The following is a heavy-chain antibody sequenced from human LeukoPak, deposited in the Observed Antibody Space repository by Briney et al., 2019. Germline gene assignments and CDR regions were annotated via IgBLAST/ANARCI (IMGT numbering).Heavy chain of an antibody. CDR1: GGSISSYC. D-gene: IGHD6-19*01. Sequence: SETLSLTCTVSGGSISSYCWSWIRQPAGKGLEWIGRIYTSGNTNYNPSLKSRVTMSLDTSKNQFSLKLSSVTAADTAVYYCARGVAGNGYYFDYWGQETLVTVSS. CDR3: ARGVAGNGYYFDY. CDR2: IYTSGNT. V-gene: IGHV4-4*07. J-gene: IGHJ4*02.